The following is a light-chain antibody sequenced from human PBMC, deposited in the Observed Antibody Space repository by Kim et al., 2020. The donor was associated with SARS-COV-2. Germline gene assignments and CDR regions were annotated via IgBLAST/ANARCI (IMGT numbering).Light chain of an antibody. CDR2: DDS. V-gene: IGLV3-21*02. CDR3: QVWDSRGDHPGVI. CDR1: TIGSIS. Sequence: GGTAKIPSEEATIGSISVLWYQQKAGQAPVMVICDDSDRPSGIPERFSGSNSGNTATLTISRVEDGDEADYYCQVWDSRGDHPGVIFGGGTKVTV. J-gene: IGLJ2*01.